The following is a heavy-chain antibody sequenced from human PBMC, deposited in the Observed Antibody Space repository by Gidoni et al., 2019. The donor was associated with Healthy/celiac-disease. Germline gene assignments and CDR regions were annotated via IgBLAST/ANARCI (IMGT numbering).Heavy chain of an antibody. CDR2: IYYSGST. Sequence: QVQLPESGPGLVKPSATLSLTCTVSGCSIISSYWSWIRQPPGKGLEWIGYIYYSGSTNYNPSLKSRVTISVDTSKNQFSLKLSSVTAADTAVYYCAASRITIFGVVDYYYYGMDVWGQGTTVTVSS. CDR1: GCSIISSY. CDR3: AASRITIFGVVDYYYYGMDV. J-gene: IGHJ6*02. D-gene: IGHD3-3*01. V-gene: IGHV4-59*01.